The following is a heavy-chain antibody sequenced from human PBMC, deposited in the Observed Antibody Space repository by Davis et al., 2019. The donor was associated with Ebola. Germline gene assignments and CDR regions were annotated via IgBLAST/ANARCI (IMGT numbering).Heavy chain of an antibody. D-gene: IGHD1-26*01. J-gene: IGHJ4*02. CDR2: IYSGGST. CDR1: GFTVSSNY. V-gene: IGHV3-53*01. CDR3: ARMGIVGATPLFDY. Sequence: GESLKISCAASGFTVSSNYMSWVRQAPGKGLEWVSVIYSGGSTYYADSVKGRFTISRDNSKNTLYLQMNSLRAEDTAVYYCARMGIVGATPLFDYWGQGTLVTVSS.